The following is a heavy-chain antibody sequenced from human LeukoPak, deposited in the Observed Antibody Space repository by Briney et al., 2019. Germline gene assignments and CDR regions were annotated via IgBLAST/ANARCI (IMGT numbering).Heavy chain of an antibody. D-gene: IGHD3-10*01. Sequence: GGSLRLSCAASGFTFSSYAMSWVRQAPGKGLEWVSGISGSASSTNYADSVKGRFTISRDNSKNEVYLQMNSLRAEDTAEYYCAKDQGRGYGSGSFSSDYWGQGTLVTVSS. CDR3: AKDQGRGYGSGSFSSDY. CDR1: GFTFSSYA. V-gene: IGHV3-23*01. CDR2: ISGSASST. J-gene: IGHJ4*02.